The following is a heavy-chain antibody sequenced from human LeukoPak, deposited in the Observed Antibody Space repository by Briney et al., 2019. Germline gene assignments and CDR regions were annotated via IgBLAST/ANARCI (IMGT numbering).Heavy chain of an antibody. V-gene: IGHV3-30*03. J-gene: IGHJ4*02. CDR2: ISYDGNDE. D-gene: IGHD3-22*01. Sequence: GGSLRLSCVASGFTFSSYGMHWVRQAPGKGLEWVTTISYDGNDEYYADSVKGRFTISRDNSKNTLYPEMNSLRAEDTAVYYCAREGSSGYYPYWGQGILVTVSS. CDR1: GFTFSSYG. CDR3: AREGSSGYYPY.